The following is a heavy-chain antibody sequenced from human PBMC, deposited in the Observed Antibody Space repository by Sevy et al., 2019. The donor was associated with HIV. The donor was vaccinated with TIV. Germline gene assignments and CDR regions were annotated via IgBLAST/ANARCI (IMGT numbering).Heavy chain of an antibody. CDR3: AREGCSKPHDY. D-gene: IGHD2-2*01. CDR1: GFTFRKYS. V-gene: IGHV3-23*01. CDR2: LSFACGRI. J-gene: IGHJ4*02. Sequence: GESLKISCVASGFTFRKYSMSWVRQTPGKGLEWVSTLSFACGRINYADSVKGRFTMSRDDSRNTFYLQMDSLRAEDTAIYYCAREGCSKPHDYWGQGTLVTVSS.